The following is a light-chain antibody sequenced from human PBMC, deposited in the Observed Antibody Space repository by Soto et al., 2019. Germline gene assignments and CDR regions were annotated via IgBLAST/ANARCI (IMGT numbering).Light chain of an antibody. CDR2: GAS. J-gene: IGKJ2*01. CDR3: QQYNNWPMYT. V-gene: IGKV3-15*01. CDR1: QSVSSN. Sequence: EIVMTQSPATLSVSPGERVTLSCRASQSVSSNLAWYQQKPGQAPRLLIYGASTRATGIPARFSGSGSGTEFTLTISSLQSEDFAVYYCQQYNNWPMYTFGQGIKLEIK.